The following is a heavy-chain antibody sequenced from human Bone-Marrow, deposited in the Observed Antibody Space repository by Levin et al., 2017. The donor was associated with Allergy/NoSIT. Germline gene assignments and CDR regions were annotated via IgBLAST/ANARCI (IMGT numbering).Heavy chain of an antibody. V-gene: IGHV4-39*01. CDR1: GGSISSSSYY. Sequence: SETLSLTCIVSGGSISSSSYYWGWIRQPPGKGLEWIGSISYSGSTYYNPSLKRRVTISVDTSKKQFSLKLSFVTAADTAVYYCARYRVGGGAYFVDYGGQGTLVTVAS. CDR2: ISYSGST. J-gene: IGHJ4*02. D-gene: IGHD2/OR15-2a*01. CDR3: ARYRVGGGAYFVDY.